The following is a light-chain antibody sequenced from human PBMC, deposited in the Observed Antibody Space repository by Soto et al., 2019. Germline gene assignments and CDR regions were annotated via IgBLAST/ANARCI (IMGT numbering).Light chain of an antibody. J-gene: IGKJ1*01. CDR3: QHYGSSRT. CDR2: GTS. V-gene: IGKV3-20*01. Sequence: EIVLTQSPGTLSLSPGERATLSCRASQSVSSSYLGWYQQKPGQAPRLLIWGTSNRAVGIPDRFSGSGSGTEFTLTITRLAPEDFAVYYCQHYGSSRTFGQGTKVEIK. CDR1: QSVSSSY.